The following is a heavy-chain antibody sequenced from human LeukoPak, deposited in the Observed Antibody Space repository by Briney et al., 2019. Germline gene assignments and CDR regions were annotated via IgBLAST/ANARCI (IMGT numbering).Heavy chain of an antibody. D-gene: IGHD3-22*01. V-gene: IGHV1-18*01. Sequence: ASVKVSCKASGYTFTSYGISWVRQAPGQGLEWMGWISAYNGNTNYAQKLQGRVTMTTDTSTSTACMELRSLRSDDTAVYYCARDSDSSGYYGGYWGQGTLVTVSS. CDR3: ARDSDSSGYYGGY. CDR1: GYTFTSYG. CDR2: ISAYNGNT. J-gene: IGHJ4*02.